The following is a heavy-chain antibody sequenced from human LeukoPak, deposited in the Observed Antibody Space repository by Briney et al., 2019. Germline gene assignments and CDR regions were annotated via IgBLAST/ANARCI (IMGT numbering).Heavy chain of an antibody. CDR2: INPNSGVT. V-gene: IGHV1-2*02. Sequence: ASVNVSRKASVYTFIGHYMHWVRQAPGQGLEWMGWINPNSGVTKYAQQFQGKVTKPKDRPISRAYMELGRLPSDDTAVYYCARDLEGSETYGLYFYSYIDVWGKGNTVTVSS. CDR1: VYTFIGHY. CDR3: ARDLEGSETYGLYFYSYIDV. J-gene: IGHJ6*03. D-gene: IGHD3-10*01.